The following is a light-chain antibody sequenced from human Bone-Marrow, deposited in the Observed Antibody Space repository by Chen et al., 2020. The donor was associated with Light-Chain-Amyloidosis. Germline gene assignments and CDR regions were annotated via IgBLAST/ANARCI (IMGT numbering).Light chain of an antibody. V-gene: IGLV2-14*01. J-gene: IGLJ1*01. CDR2: EVS. Sequence: SALTQPASVSGSSGQSITISCTGTSSDVGGDNHVSWYQQHPDKAPKLMIYEVSNRPSWVPDRFSGSKSDNTASLTISGLQTEDEADYFCSSYTITNTLVFGSETRVTVL. CDR1: SSDVGGDNH. CDR3: SSYTITNTLV.